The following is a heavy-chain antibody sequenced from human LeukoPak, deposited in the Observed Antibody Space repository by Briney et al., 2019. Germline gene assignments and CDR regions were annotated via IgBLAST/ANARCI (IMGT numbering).Heavy chain of an antibody. Sequence: ASVKVSCKAFGYTFTSNYMHWVRQAPGQGLEWMGWINPNSGGTNYAQKFQGRVTMTRDTSISTAYMELSRLRSDDTAVYYCARVGWGIRVFDSWGQGTLVTVSS. CDR3: ARVGWGIRVFDS. CDR1: GYTFTSNY. J-gene: IGHJ4*02. V-gene: IGHV1-2*02. D-gene: IGHD3-16*01. CDR2: INPNSGGT.